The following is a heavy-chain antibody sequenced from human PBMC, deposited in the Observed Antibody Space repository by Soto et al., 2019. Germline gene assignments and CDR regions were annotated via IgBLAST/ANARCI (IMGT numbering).Heavy chain of an antibody. D-gene: IGHD5-12*01. Sequence: QVQLVQSGAEVKKPGASVKVACKASGITYTTYAIHWVRQAPGQGLEWMGWINTGNGNTRYSQRFQGRVTLTTDTAASTADMDVSSLTSEDTAVYYGARAVSGYVSWGQGTLITVSS. V-gene: IGHV1-3*04. CDR3: ARAVSGYVS. CDR1: GITYTTYA. J-gene: IGHJ5*02. CDR2: INTGNGNT.